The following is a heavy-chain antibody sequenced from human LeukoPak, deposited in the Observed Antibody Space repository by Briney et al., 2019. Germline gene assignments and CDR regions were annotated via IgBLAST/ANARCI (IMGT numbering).Heavy chain of an antibody. Sequence: GRSLRLSCAASGFTFSSYAMHWVRQAPGKGLEWVAVISYDGSNKYYADSVKGRFTISRDNSKNTLYLQMNSLRAEDTAVYYCAKGHYSGRNAFFESWGQGTLVTVSS. V-gene: IGHV3-30*07. D-gene: IGHD6-19*01. J-gene: IGHJ4*02. CDR3: AKGHYSGRNAFFES. CDR2: ISYDGSNK. CDR1: GFTFSSYA.